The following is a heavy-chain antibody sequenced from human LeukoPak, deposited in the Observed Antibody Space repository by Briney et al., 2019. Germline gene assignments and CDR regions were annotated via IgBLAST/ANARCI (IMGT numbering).Heavy chain of an antibody. V-gene: IGHV3-9*01. D-gene: IGHD4-17*01. Sequence: GGSLRLSCAASGFTFDDYAMHWVRQAPGKGLEWVSGISWNSGSIGYADSVKGRFTISRDNAKNSLYLQMNSLRAEGTALYYCAKDMGWRATTVTSYFDYWGQGTLVTVSS. CDR1: GFTFDDYA. CDR3: AKDMGWRATTVTSYFDY. J-gene: IGHJ4*02. CDR2: ISWNSGSI.